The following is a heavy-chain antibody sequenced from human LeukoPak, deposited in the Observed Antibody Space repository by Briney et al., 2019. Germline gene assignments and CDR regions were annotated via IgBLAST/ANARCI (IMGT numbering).Heavy chain of an antibody. D-gene: IGHD6-19*01. J-gene: IGHJ5*01. Sequence: SQTLSLTCAISGDSVSSKNGAWNWIRQSPSRGLEWLGRTYYGSKWYDEYADSVKGRVTISPDTSKNQFSLHVYSVAPEDTAVYYCARDLGNSGWYTFDFWGQGTLVTVSS. V-gene: IGHV6-1*01. CDR2: TYYGSKWYD. CDR1: GDSVSSKNGA. CDR3: ARDLGNSGWYTFDF.